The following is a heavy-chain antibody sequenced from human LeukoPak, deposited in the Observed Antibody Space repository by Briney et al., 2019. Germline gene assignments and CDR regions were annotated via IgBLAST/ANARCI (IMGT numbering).Heavy chain of an antibody. CDR2: ISDSGGNT. Sequence: GGSLRLSCAASGFTFSSYAMSWVRQAPGKGLEWVSGISDSGGNTYYAASVKGRFTISRDNSKTTLYLQMNSLRGEDAAVYYCAKYLPGGAVSGAFDYWGQGTLVTVSS. CDR3: AKYLPGGAVSGAFDY. CDR1: GFTFSSYA. J-gene: IGHJ4*02. D-gene: IGHD6-19*01. V-gene: IGHV3-23*01.